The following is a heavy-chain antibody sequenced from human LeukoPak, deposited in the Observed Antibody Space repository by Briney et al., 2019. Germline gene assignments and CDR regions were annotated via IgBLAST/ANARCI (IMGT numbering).Heavy chain of an antibody. J-gene: IGHJ4*02. CDR1: GGTFSSYA. Sequence: GASVKVSCKASGGTFSSYAISWVRQAPGQGLEWKGRIIPIFGTANYAQKFQGRVTITADKSTSTAYMELSSLRSEDTAVYYCASLGSGYYDSSGYDVDYWGQGTLVTVSS. CDR2: IIPIFGTA. CDR3: ASLGSGYYDSSGYDVDY. D-gene: IGHD3-22*01. V-gene: IGHV1-69*06.